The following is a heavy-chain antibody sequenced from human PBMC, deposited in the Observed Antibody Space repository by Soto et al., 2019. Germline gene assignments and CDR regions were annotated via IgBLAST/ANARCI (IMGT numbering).Heavy chain of an antibody. J-gene: IGHJ6*02. CDR3: AREFYYYYPMDV. CDR1: GGSISSSSHY. CDR2: IYYSGST. Sequence: SETLSLTCTVSGGSISSSSHYWGWIRQPPGKGLEWIGSIYYSGSTYYNPSLKSRVTISVDTSKNQFSLKLRSVTAADTAVYYCAREFYYYYPMDVWGQGTTVT. V-gene: IGHV4-39*01.